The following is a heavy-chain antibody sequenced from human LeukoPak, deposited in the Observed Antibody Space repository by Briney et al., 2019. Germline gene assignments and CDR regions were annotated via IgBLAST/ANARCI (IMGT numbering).Heavy chain of an antibody. CDR2: IYYSGST. D-gene: IGHD3-22*01. CDR3: ALSIGQVHDAFDI. CDR1: GGSISSYD. V-gene: IGHV4-59*01. Sequence: PSETLSFTCTVSGGSISSYDWSWIRQPPGKGLEWLGYIYYSGSTNYNPSLKSRVTISVDTSKSQFSLKLSSVTAADTAVYYCALSIGQVHDAFDIWGQGTMVTVSS. J-gene: IGHJ3*02.